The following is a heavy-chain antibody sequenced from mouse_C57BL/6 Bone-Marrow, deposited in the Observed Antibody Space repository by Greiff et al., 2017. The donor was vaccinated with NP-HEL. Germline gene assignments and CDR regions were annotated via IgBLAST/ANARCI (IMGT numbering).Heavy chain of an antibody. CDR3: AIFYYYGSSPMYY. CDR2: IHPNSGST. Sequence: QVQLQQPGAELVKPGASVKLSCKASGYTFTSYWMHWVKQRPGQGLEWIGMIHPNSGSTNYNEKFKSKATLTVDKSSSTAYMQLSSLTSEDSAVYYCAIFYYYGSSPMYYWGQGTSVTVSS. J-gene: IGHJ4*01. D-gene: IGHD1-1*01. V-gene: IGHV1-64*01. CDR1: GYTFTSYW.